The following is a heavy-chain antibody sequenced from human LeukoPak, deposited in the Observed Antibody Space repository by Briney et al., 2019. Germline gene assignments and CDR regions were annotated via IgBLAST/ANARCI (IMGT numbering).Heavy chain of an antibody. J-gene: IGHJ4*02. CDR1: GYTFTNYD. CDR3: AREKHYYGSGSYYQV. CDR2: INPNSGGT. Sequence: ASVKVSCKASGYTFTNYDINWVRQAPGQGLEWMGWINPNSGGTNYAQKFQGRVTMTRDTSISTAYMELSRLRSDDTAVYYCAREKHYYGSGSYYQVWGQGTLVTVSS. D-gene: IGHD3-10*01. V-gene: IGHV1-2*02.